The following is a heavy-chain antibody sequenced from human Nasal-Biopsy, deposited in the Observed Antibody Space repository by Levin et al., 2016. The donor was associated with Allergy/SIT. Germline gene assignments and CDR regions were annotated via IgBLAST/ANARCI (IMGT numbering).Heavy chain of an antibody. CDR3: VASTPSSDN. Sequence: LSLTCAASGLTLSNYWMHWVRQVPGKGLVWVSRINSDGSATRYADSVKGRFTISRDNAKNTLYLQMSSLRAEDTAVYYCVASTPSSDNWGQGALVTVSS. D-gene: IGHD2-15*01. J-gene: IGHJ4*02. CDR1: GLTLSNYW. V-gene: IGHV3-74*01. CDR2: INSDGSAT.